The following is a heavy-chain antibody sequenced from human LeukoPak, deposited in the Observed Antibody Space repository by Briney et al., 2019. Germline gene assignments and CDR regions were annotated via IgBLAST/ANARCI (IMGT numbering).Heavy chain of an antibody. CDR3: AREITPGTGEDYYYYGMDV. Sequence: TSVKVSCKASGGTFSSYAISWVRQAPGQGLEWMGWINPNSGGTNYAQKFQGWVTMTRDTSISTAYMELSRLRSDDTAVYYCAREITPGTGEDYYYYGMDVWGQGTTVTVSS. V-gene: IGHV1-2*04. CDR2: INPNSGGT. CDR1: GGTFSSYA. J-gene: IGHJ6*02. D-gene: IGHD7-27*01.